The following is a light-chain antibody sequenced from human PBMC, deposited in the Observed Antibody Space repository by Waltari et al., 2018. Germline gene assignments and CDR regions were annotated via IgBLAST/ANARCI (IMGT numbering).Light chain of an antibody. CDR3: CSYAGSSTFEV. V-gene: IGLV2-23*03. CDR2: EGS. CDR1: SSDVGSYNL. J-gene: IGLJ2*01. Sequence: QSALTQPASVSGSPGQSITISCTGTSSDVGSYNLFPWYQQHPGKAPKPMIYEGSKRPSGVSNRFSGSKSGNTASLRISGLQAEDEADYYCCSYAGSSTFEVFGGGTKLTVL.